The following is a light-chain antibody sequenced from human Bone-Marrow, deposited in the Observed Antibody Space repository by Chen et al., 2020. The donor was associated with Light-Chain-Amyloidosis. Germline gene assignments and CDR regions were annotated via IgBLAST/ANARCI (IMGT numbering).Light chain of an antibody. CDR2: GAS. J-gene: IGKJ1*01. Sequence: EIVMTQSPATLSVSPGERATLSCRASQSVSSNLALYQQKPGQAPRLLIYGASTRATGIPARFSGSGSGTEFTLTISSLHSEYFAVYYCQQYNNWPRTFGQGTKVEIK. V-gene: IGKV3-15*01. CDR3: QQYNNWPRT. CDR1: QSVSSN.